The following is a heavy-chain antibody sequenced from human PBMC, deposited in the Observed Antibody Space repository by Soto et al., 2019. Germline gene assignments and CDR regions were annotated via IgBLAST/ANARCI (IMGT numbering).Heavy chain of an antibody. D-gene: IGHD6-19*01. V-gene: IGHV3-23*01. CDR1: GFTFSSYA. CDR2: ISGSGGST. CDR3: AKARAVAGNLIYYGMDV. J-gene: IGHJ6*02. Sequence: GGSLRLSCAASGFTFSSYAMSWVRQAPGKGLEWVSAISGSGGSTYYADSVKGRLTISRDNSKNTLYLQMNSLRAEDTAVYYCAKARAVAGNLIYYGMDVWGQGTTVTVSS.